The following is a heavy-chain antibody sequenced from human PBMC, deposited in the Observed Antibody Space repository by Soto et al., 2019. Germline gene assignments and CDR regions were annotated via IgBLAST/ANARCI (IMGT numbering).Heavy chain of an antibody. CDR2: ISAYNDDT. V-gene: IGHV1-18*01. CDR3: ARALYLVYYYDSSGYGAFDY. J-gene: IGHJ4*02. D-gene: IGHD3-22*01. CDR1: GYTFTNYG. Sequence: ASVKVSCKTSGYTFTNYGISWVRQAPGQGLEWMGWISAYNDDTNYAQKLQGRVTMTTDTSTSTAYMELRSLRSDDTAVYYCARALYLVYYYDSSGYGAFDYWGQGTLVTVSS.